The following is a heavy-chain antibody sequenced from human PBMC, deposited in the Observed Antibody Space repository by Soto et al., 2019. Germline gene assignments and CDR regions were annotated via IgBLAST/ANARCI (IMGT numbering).Heavy chain of an antibody. J-gene: IGHJ4*02. V-gene: IGHV1-18*04. D-gene: IGHD2-8*01. CDR1: GYTFSNYA. CDR2: VSPYNGNA. CDR3: EREIYLIMAAPAY. Sequence: GPPVKVSCKTSGYTFSNYAISWVRQAPGQGLEWMGWVSPYNGNANYTEKFQGRVSMTTDTSTTTAYMELTSLTSDDTAIYYCEREIYLIMAAPAYWGQGTLVTVSS.